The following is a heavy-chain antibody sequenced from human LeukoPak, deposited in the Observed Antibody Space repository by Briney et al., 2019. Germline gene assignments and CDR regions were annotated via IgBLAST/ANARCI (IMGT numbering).Heavy chain of an antibody. V-gene: IGHV4-59*11. D-gene: IGHD4-23*01. CDR3: ARERVGGNYADY. J-gene: IGHJ4*02. CDR1: GGSITTHY. CDR2: VHYTDSP. Sequence: SETLSLTCTVSGGSITTHYWSWIRQPPGKGLEWIGYVHYTDSPNFNPSLKSRVTISLDTSKKQFSLRLSSVTAADTAVYYCARERVGGNYADYWGQGILVTVSS.